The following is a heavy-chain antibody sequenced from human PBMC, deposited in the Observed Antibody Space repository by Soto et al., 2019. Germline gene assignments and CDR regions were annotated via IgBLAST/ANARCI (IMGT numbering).Heavy chain of an antibody. V-gene: IGHV4-59*08. J-gene: IGHJ4*02. CDR1: GGSISSYY. CDR2: IYYSGST. D-gene: IGHD5-18*01. Sequence: SETLSLTCTVSGGSISSYYWSWIRQPPGKGLEWIGYIYYSGSTDYNPSLKSRVTISVDTSKNQFSLKLSSVTAADTAVYYCTKRYGSGFDYWCQGTLLTVSS. CDR3: TKRYGSGFDY.